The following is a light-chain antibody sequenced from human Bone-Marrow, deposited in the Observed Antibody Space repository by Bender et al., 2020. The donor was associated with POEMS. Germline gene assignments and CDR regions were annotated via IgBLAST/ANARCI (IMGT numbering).Light chain of an antibody. CDR2: EVS. J-gene: IGLJ2*01. Sequence: QSALTQPPSASGSPGQSVTISCTGTSSDVGKYLYVSWFQQHPGKAPKLMIYEVSKRPSGVPDRFSGSKSGNTASLTVSGLQTEDEADYYCSSYGGSNNLLFGGGTKLTVL. CDR1: SSDVGKYLY. V-gene: IGLV2-8*01. CDR3: SSYGGSNNLL.